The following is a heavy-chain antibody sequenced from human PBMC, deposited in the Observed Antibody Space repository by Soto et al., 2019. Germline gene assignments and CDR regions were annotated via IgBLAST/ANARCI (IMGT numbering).Heavy chain of an antibody. V-gene: IGHV1-69*01. D-gene: IGHD6-13*01. CDR1: GGTFSSYA. J-gene: IGHJ6*02. Sequence: QVQLVQSGAEVKKPGSSVKVSCKASGGTFSSYAISWVRHAPGQGLEWMGGIIPIFGTAYYAQKFQGRVTITADESTSTAYMELSSLRSEDTAVYYCAILLKAAAGTRWNGMDVWGQGTTVTVSS. CDR2: IIPIFGTA. CDR3: AILLKAAAGTRWNGMDV.